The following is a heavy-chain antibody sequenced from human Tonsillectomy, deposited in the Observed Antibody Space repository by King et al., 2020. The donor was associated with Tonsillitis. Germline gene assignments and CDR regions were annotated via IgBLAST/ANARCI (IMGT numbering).Heavy chain of an antibody. CDR1: GHTFTNYY. D-gene: IGHD1-26*01. CDR3: AGSIVGANFDAFDI. CDR2: MNPSATYT. V-gene: IGHV1-46*01. Sequence: QLVQSGAEVKKPGASVKISCEASGHTFTNYYIHWVRQAPGQGLEWMGFMNPSATYTSYPQNFRGRVTMTRDTSTSTVYMELNSLRSEDTAIYYCAGSIVGANFDAFDIWGQGTMVTVSS. J-gene: IGHJ3*02.